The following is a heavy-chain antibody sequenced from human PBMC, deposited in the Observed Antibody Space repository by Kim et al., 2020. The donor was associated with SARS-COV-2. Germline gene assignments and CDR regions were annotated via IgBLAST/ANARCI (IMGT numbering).Heavy chain of an antibody. CDR3: AKGGGGISSSSSGDY. J-gene: IGHJ4*02. Sequence: DSVKGRFTISRDNSKNSLYLQMNSLRTEDTALYYCAKGGGGISSSSSGDYWGQGTLVTVSS. D-gene: IGHD6-6*01. V-gene: IGHV3-43*01.